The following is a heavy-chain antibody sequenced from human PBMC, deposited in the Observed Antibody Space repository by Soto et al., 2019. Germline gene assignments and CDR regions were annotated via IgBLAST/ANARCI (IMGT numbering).Heavy chain of an antibody. D-gene: IGHD4-17*01. V-gene: IGHV1-2*02. CDR3: ARVGINGDYPDY. CDR2: INPNSGGT. Sequence: ASVKVSCKASGYTFTGYYMHWVRQAPGQGLEWMGWINPNSGGTNYAQKFQGRVTVTRDTSISTAYMELSRLRSDDTAVYYCARVGINGDYPDYWGQGTLVTVSS. J-gene: IGHJ4*02. CDR1: GYTFTGYY.